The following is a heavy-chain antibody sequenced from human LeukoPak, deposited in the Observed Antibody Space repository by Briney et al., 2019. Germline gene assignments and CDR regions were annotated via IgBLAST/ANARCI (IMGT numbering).Heavy chain of an antibody. CDR1: DFSLSYPG. CDR3: ARVFGVAGIDF. Sequence: PGGSLRLSCAGSDFSLSYPGMYWVRQAPGKGLEWVAYLRYVGTVKYYAESVKGRFTISRDNSKNTLYLQMNSLRDEDTAVYYCARVFGVAGIDFWGQGTLVTVSS. D-gene: IGHD3-3*01. V-gene: IGHV3-30*02. J-gene: IGHJ4*02. CDR2: LRYVGTVK.